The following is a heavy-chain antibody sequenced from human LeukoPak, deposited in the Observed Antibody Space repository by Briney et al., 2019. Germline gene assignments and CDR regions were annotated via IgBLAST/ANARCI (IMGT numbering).Heavy chain of an antibody. J-gene: IGHJ4*02. CDR1: GGSISSYH. V-gene: IGHV4-4*07. D-gene: IGHD6-13*01. CDR3: ARDSGSSWYYFDY. CDR2: IYTSGST. Sequence: SETLSLTCTVSGGSISSYHWSWIRQPAGEGLEWIGRIYTSGSTNYNPSLKTRVTMSVDTSKNQFSLKLSSVTAADTAVYYCARDSGSSWYYFDYWGQGTLVTVSS.